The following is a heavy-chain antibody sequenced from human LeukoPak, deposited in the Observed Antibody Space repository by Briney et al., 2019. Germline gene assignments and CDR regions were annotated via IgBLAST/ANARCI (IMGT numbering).Heavy chain of an antibody. V-gene: IGHV3-30-3*01. CDR3: AKVRGGYTYGPFDY. D-gene: IGHD5-18*01. J-gene: IGHJ4*02. Sequence: PGRSLRLSCAASGFTFNSYAMHWVRQAPGKGLEWVAVISYVGDNKYYADSVKGRFTISRDNSKNTLYLQMNSLRAEDTAVYYCAKVRGGYTYGPFDYWGQGTLVTVSS. CDR1: GFTFNSYA. CDR2: ISYVGDNK.